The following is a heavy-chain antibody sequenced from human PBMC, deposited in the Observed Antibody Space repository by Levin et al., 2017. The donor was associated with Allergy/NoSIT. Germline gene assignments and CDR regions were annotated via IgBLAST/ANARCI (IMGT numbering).Heavy chain of an antibody. D-gene: IGHD3-10*01. J-gene: IGHJ4*02. CDR1: GFTFDDYA. V-gene: IGHV3-9*01. CDR2: ISWTSGGI. CDR3: AKDSDYYGSGSYYQFDY. Sequence: GGSLRLSCAASGFTFDDYAIHWVRQAPGKGLEWVSGISWTSGGIGYADSVKGRFTISRDNAKNSLYLQMNSLRAEDTAFYYCAKDSDYYGSGSYYQFDYWGQGTLVTVSS.